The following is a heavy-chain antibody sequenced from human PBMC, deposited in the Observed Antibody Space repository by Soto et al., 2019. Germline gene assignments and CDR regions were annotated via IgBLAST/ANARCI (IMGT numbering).Heavy chain of an antibody. CDR1: GYTFTSYG. D-gene: IGHD3-10*01. Sequence: ASVKVSCKASGYTFTSYGIGWVRQAPGQGLEWMGWISAYNGNTNYAQKLQGRVTMTTDTSTSTAYMELRSLRSDDTAVYYCARVLFGESLFDYWGQGTLVTVSS. V-gene: IGHV1-18*01. J-gene: IGHJ4*02. CDR3: ARVLFGESLFDY. CDR2: ISAYNGNT.